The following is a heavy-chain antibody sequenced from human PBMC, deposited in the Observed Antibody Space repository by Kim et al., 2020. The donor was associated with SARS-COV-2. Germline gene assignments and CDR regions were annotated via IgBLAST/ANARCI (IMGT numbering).Heavy chain of an antibody. J-gene: IGHJ4*02. V-gene: IGHV3-7*01. CDR2: IKQDGTEK. CDR1: GFIFSSYW. CDR3: ATSRTFDY. Sequence: GGSLRLSCAASGFIFSSYWVTWVRQAPGKGLEWVANIKQDGTEKHYVDSVKGRFTISRDNAKNSLYLQMNSLRAEDTAVYYCATSRTFDYWGQGTLVTVSS.